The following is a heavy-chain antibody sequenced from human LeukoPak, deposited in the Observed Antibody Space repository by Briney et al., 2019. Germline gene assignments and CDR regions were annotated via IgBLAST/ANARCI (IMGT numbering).Heavy chain of an antibody. Sequence: PGRFLRLSCAASGFTFTTYAIHWVRQAPGKGLEWVSVISYDGSNKYYADSVKGRFTISRDNSKNTLYLQMNSLRAEDTAVYYCAKDFTELLWFGESTDYWGQGTLVTVSS. J-gene: IGHJ4*02. CDR3: AKDFTELLWFGESTDY. CDR2: ISYDGSNK. V-gene: IGHV3-30-3*01. D-gene: IGHD3-10*01. CDR1: GFTFTTYA.